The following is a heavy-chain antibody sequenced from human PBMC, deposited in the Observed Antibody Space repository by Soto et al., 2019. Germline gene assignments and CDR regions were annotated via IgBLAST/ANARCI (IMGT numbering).Heavy chain of an antibody. Sequence: SGSLARTCTGWGGSIIRGGYSWSWMRQPPGKGLAWIGYIYHSGSTYYNPSLKSRVTISVDRSKNQFSLKLSSVTAADTAVYYCARVVYYDSSGSYFAYWGQGTLVPVSS. CDR1: GGSIIRGGYS. CDR3: ARVVYYDSSGSYFAY. D-gene: IGHD3-22*01. J-gene: IGHJ4*02. CDR2: IYHSGST. V-gene: IGHV4-30-2*01.